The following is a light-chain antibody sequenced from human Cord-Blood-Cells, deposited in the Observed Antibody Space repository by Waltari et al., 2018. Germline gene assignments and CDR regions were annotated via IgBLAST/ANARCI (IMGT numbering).Light chain of an antibody. V-gene: IGLV2-11*01. Sequence: QSALTQPRPVSWSPGQSVTISCTGTSSDVCGYNYISWYQQHPGKAPKLMIYDVSKRPSGVPDRFSGSNSGNTASLTISGLQAEDEADYSCCSYAGSYTVVFGGGTKLTVL. CDR2: DVS. CDR1: SSDVCGYNY. CDR3: CSYAGSYTVV. J-gene: IGLJ2*01.